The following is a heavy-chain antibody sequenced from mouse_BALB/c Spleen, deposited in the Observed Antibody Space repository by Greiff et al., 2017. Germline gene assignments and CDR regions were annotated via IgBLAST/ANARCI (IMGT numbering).Heavy chain of an antibody. J-gene: IGHJ1*01. CDR1: GYSITSDYA. CDR3: ARWSRDYWYFDV. CDR2: ISYSGST. Sequence: EVQLQESGPGLVKPSQSLSLTCTVTGYSITSDYAWNWIRQFPGNKLEWMGYISYSGSTSYNPSLKSRISITRDTSKNQFFLQLNSVTTEDTATYYCARWSRDYWYFDVWGAGTTVTVSS. V-gene: IGHV3-2*02.